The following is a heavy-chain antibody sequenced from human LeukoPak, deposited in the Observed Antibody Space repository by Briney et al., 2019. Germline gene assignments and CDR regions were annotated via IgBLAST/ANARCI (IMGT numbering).Heavy chain of an antibody. Sequence: ASVKVSCKASGYTFTGYGISWVRQAPGQGLEWMGWISAYNGNTNYAQKLQGRVTMTTDTSTSTAYMELRSLRSDDTAVYYCARGAISRGIAVAGTRPPFDYWGQGTLVTVSS. V-gene: IGHV1-18*01. CDR1: GYTFTGYG. D-gene: IGHD6-19*01. J-gene: IGHJ4*02. CDR3: ARGAISRGIAVAGTRPPFDY. CDR2: ISAYNGNT.